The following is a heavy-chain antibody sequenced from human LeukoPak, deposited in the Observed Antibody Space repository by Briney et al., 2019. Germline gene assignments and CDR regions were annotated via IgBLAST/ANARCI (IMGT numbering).Heavy chain of an antibody. V-gene: IGHV4-31*11. CDR2: IYYSGST. Sequence: PSETLSLTCAVYGGSFSGYYWSWIRQHPGKGLEWIGYIYYSGSTYYNPSLKSRVTISVDTSKNQFSLKLSSVTAADTAVYYCAGEVIVVVPAATNWFDPWGQGTLVTVSS. J-gene: IGHJ5*02. CDR1: GGSFSGYY. D-gene: IGHD2-2*01. CDR3: AGEVIVVVPAATNWFDP.